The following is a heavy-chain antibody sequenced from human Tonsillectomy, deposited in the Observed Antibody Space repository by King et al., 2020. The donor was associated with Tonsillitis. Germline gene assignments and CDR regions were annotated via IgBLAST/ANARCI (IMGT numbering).Heavy chain of an antibody. CDR2: IYYTGNT. CDR1: GGSISSYY. D-gene: IGHD3-22*01. CDR3: VRWYYYVSSGYYQKRYFDY. Sequence: QLQESGPGLVKPSETLSLTCSVSGGSISSYYWSWIRQSPGKGLEWIGHIYYTGNTKYNPSLKSRVTISLDTSKNQFSLKLSSVTTADTAVYYCVRWYYYVSSGYYQKRYFDYWGQGTLVTVSS. J-gene: IGHJ4*02. V-gene: IGHV4-59*01.